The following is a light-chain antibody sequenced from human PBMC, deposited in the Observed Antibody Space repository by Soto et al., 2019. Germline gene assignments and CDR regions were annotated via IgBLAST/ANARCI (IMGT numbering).Light chain of an antibody. CDR3: QQYGSSRIT. CDR2: GAS. V-gene: IGKV3-20*01. CDR1: QSVSSSD. J-gene: IGKJ5*01. Sequence: EIVLTQSPATLSSSPGERATLSCRASQSVSSSDLAWYQQKPGQAPRVLIYGASSRATGIPDRFSGSGSGTDFTLTISRLEPEDFAVYYCQQYGSSRITFGQGTRLEIK.